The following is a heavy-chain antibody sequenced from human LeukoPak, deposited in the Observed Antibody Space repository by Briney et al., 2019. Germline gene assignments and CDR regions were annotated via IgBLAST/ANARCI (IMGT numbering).Heavy chain of an antibody. V-gene: IGHV3-9*01. D-gene: IGHD3-10*01. CDR1: GFNFDDYT. Sequence: PGGSLRLSCAASGFNFDDYTMRWVRQPPGKGLEWVSGISWNSDFIVYGDSVKGRFTISRDNAKNSLYLQMNSLRAEDTALYYCVKSHGAGRYYPLEYWGQGTLLTVSS. CDR3: VKSHGAGRYYPLEY. CDR2: ISWNSDFI. J-gene: IGHJ4*02.